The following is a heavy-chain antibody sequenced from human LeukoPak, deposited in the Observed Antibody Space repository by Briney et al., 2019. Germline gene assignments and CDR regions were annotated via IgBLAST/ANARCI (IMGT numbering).Heavy chain of an antibody. CDR2: IKSRTDGGTT. J-gene: IGHJ4*02. CDR3: THLTMMLVHLDY. Sequence: GGSLRLSCAASGFTLSNAWMSWVRQAPGKGLEWVGRIKSRTDGGTTDYAAPVKGRFTISRDDSRNTLYLQMNSLKAEDTAVYYCTHLTMMLVHLDYWGQGTLVTVSS. D-gene: IGHD3-22*01. CDR1: GFTLSNAW. V-gene: IGHV3-15*01.